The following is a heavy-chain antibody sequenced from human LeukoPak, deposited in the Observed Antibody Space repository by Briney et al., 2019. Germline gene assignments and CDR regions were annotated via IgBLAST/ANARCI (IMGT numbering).Heavy chain of an antibody. CDR3: AGIAAAGPAYYYYYMDV. Sequence: PSETLSLTCTVSGGSISSGDYYWSWIRQPPGKGLEWIGYISYSGSTNYNPSLKSRVTISVDTSKNQFSLKLSSVTAADTAVYYCAGIAAAGPAYYYYYMDVWGKGTTVTVSS. CDR2: ISYSGST. D-gene: IGHD6-13*01. J-gene: IGHJ6*03. CDR1: GGSISSGDYY. V-gene: IGHV4-61*08.